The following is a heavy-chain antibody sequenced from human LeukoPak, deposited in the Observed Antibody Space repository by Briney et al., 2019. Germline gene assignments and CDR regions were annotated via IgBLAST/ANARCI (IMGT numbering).Heavy chain of an antibody. CDR3: ARGQLLWFGELLYRPPDAFDI. Sequence: PETLSLTCAVYGGSFSGYYWSWIRQPPGKGLEWIGEINHSGSTNYNPSLKSRVTISVDTSKNQFSLKLSSVTAADTAVYYCARGQLLWFGELLYRPPDAFDIWGQGTMVTVSS. J-gene: IGHJ3*02. CDR1: GGSFSGYY. V-gene: IGHV4-34*01. CDR2: INHSGST. D-gene: IGHD3-10*01.